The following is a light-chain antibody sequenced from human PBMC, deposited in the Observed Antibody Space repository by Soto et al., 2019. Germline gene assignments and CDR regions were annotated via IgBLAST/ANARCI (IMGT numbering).Light chain of an antibody. CDR2: EVT. J-gene: IGLJ1*01. Sequence: QSLLGQPSSVSGSPGQSIAISCTGTLSDVGAYNYVSWYQQHPGKAPKLMISEVTNRPSGVSDRCSGSKSGNTASLTISGLQAEDEADYYCSSFTSRFTFVFGTGTKVTV. CDR1: LSDVGAYNY. V-gene: IGLV2-14*01. CDR3: SSFTSRFTFV.